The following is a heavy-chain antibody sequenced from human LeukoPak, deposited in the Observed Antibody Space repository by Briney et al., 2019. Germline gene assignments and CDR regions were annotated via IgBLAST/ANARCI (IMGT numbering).Heavy chain of an antibody. CDR3: ARDSSRGYYDSHPLNYFDY. Sequence: GGSLRLSCAASGFTFSSYSMNWVRQAPGKGLEWVSSISSSSSYIYYADSVKGRFTISRDNAKNSLYLQMNSLRAEDTAVYYCARDSSRGYYDSHPLNYFDYWGQGTLVTVSS. D-gene: IGHD3-22*01. CDR1: GFTFSSYS. CDR2: ISSSSSYI. V-gene: IGHV3-21*01. J-gene: IGHJ4*02.